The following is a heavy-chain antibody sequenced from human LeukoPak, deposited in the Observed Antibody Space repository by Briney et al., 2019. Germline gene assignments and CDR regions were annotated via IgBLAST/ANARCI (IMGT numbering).Heavy chain of an antibody. Sequence: GGSLRLSCAASGFTFSNAWMSWVRQAPGKGLEWVGRIKSKTDGGTTDYAAPVKGRFTISRDDSKNTLYLQMNSLKTEDTAVYYCISVQLERHLDYWGQGTLVTVSS. CDR2: IKSKTDGGTT. CDR3: ISVQLERHLDY. D-gene: IGHD1-1*01. J-gene: IGHJ4*02. CDR1: GFTFSNAW. V-gene: IGHV3-15*01.